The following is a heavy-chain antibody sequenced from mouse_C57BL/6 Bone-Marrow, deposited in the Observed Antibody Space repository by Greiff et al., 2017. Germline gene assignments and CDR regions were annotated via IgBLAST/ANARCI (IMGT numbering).Heavy chain of an antibody. D-gene: IGHD1-1*01. V-gene: IGHV1-50*01. CDR3: ASSRAWFAY. CDR1: GYTFTSYW. CDR2: IDPSDSYT. Sequence: QVQLQQSGAELVKPGASVKLSCKASGYTFTSYWMQWVKQRPGQGLEWIGEIDPSDSYTNYNQKFKGKATLTVATSSRTAYMQLSSLTSEDSAVYYCASSRAWFAYWGQGTLVTVSA. J-gene: IGHJ3*01.